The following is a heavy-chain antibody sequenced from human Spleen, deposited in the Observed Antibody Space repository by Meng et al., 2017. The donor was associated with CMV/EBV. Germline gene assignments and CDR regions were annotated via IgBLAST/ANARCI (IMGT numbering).Heavy chain of an antibody. V-gene: IGHV4-34*01. J-gene: IGHJ1*01. CDR1: GGSFSGYY. CDR3: AGGPLRGTSGSH. D-gene: IGHD3-10*01. CDR2: INHSGST. Sequence: SETLSLTCAVYGGSFSGYYWSWIRQPPGKGLEWIGEINHSGSTNYNPSLKSRVTISVDTSKNQFSLKLSSVTAADTAVYYCAGGPLRGTSGSHWGQGTLVTVSS.